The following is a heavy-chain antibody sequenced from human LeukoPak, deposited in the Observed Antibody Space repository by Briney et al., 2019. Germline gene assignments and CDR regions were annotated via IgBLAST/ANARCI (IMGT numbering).Heavy chain of an antibody. Sequence: ASVKVSCKASGYTFTGYYMHWVRQAPGQGLEWMGRINPNSGGTNYAQKFQGRVTMTRDTSISTAYMELSSLRSEDTAVYYCARGRGMIVVPRPTRAKRDTRGGNDYWGQGTLVTVSS. D-gene: IGHD3-22*01. CDR3: ARGRGMIVVPRPTRAKRDTRGGNDY. CDR1: GYTFTGYY. V-gene: IGHV1-2*06. J-gene: IGHJ4*02. CDR2: INPNSGGT.